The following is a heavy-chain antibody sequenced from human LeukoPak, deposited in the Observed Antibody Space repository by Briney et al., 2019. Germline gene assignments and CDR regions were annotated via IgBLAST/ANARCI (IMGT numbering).Heavy chain of an antibody. J-gene: IGHJ4*02. CDR2: IIPIFGTA. D-gene: IGHD1-1*01. V-gene: IGHV1-69*13. CDR1: GGTFSSYA. CDR3: ARAGMTRYYFDY. Sequence: ASVKVSCKASGGTFSSYAISWVRQAPGQGLEWMGGIIPIFGTANYAQKFQGRVTITADESTSTAYMELSSLRSEDTAVYYCARAGMTRYYFDYWGQGTLVTVSS.